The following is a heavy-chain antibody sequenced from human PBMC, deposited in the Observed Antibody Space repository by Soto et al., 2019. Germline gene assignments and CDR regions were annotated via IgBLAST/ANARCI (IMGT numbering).Heavy chain of an antibody. CDR2: IKKDGSEK. Sequence: EVQLVESGGGLVQPGGSLRLSCAASGFSFSAYWMSWVRQAPGKGLEWVANIKKDGSEKYYVDSVKGRFTISRDNAKASLDLQMNSLRAEDTAVYYCARGLAAPDVWGQGTTVTVSS. J-gene: IGHJ6*02. CDR3: ARGLAAPDV. V-gene: IGHV3-7*05. CDR1: GFSFSAYW. D-gene: IGHD6-19*01.